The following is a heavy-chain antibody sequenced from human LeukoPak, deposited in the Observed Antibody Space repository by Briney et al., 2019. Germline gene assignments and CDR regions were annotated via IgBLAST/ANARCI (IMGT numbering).Heavy chain of an antibody. Sequence: SVKVSCKASGGTFSSYAISWVRQAPGQGLEWMGGIIPIFGTANYAQKFQGRVTITADESTSTAYMELSSLRSEDTAVYYCARDKAAGSSGYSPTPWFDPWGQGTLVTVPS. D-gene: IGHD3-22*01. V-gene: IGHV1-69*13. CDR1: GGTFSSYA. CDR3: ARDKAAGSSGYSPTPWFDP. CDR2: IIPIFGTA. J-gene: IGHJ5*02.